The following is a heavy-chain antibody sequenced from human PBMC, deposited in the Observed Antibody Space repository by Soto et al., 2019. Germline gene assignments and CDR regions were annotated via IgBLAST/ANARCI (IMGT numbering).Heavy chain of an antibody. CDR2: ISASSSSI. D-gene: IGHD6-19*01. Sequence: EVQLAESGGGLVQRGGSLRLSCAASGFTFSSYGMNWVSQAPGKGLEWLSYISASSSSIYYAESVKGRFTISRDNTKNTLYLLKNSLRDEYTAVCYCVRRRSIEVDGMSAYLGPGTLVTVST. CDR3: VRRRSIEVDGMSAY. V-gene: IGHV3-48*02. J-gene: IGHJ4*02. CDR1: GFTFSSYG.